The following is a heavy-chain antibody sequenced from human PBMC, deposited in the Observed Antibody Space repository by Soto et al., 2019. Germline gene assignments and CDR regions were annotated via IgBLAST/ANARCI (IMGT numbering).Heavy chain of an antibody. CDR2: ISAYNGNT. V-gene: IGHV1-18*01. Sequence: ASVKVSCKASGYTFTSYGISWVRQAPGQGLEWMGWISAYNGNTNYAQKLQGRVTMTTDTSTSTAYMELRSLRSDDTAVYYCARVRLDIVVVPASIIPWFDPCVHAT. J-gene: IGHJ5*02. D-gene: IGHD2-2*02. CDR3: ARVRLDIVVVPASIIPWFDP. CDR1: GYTFTSYG.